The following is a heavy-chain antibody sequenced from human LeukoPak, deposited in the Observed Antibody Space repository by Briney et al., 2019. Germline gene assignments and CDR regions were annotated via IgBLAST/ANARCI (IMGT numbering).Heavy chain of an antibody. CDR3: AKSISRVGATTSLAY. D-gene: IGHD1-26*01. CDR1: GFTFSSYG. CDR2: IRYDGSNK. J-gene: IGHJ4*02. V-gene: IGHV3-30*02. Sequence: GGSLRLSCAASGFTFSSYGMHWVRQAPGKGLEWVAFIRYDGSNKYYADSVKGRFTISRDNSKNTLYLQMNSLRAEDTAVYYCAKSISRVGATTSLAYWGQGTLVTVSS.